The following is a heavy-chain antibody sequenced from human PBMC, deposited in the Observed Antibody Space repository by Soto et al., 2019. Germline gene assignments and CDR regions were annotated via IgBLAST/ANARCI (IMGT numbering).Heavy chain of an antibody. CDR2: ISYDGTNK. J-gene: IGHJ4*02. V-gene: IGHV3-30-3*01. D-gene: IGHD7-27*01. CDR1: GFSFSISP. CDR3: ARDPKTLGGQHWAFNYFDS. Sequence: GGSLRLSCAASGFSFSISPMHWVRQAPGKGPEWVALISYDGTNKFYADSVKGRFTISRDNSKSTLYLQVDSLRPEDAAVYYCARDPKTLGGQHWAFNYFDSWGQGTLVTVSS.